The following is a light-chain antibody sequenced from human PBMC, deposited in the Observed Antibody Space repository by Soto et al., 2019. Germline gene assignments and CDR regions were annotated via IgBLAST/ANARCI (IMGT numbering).Light chain of an antibody. J-gene: IGKJ1*01. CDR2: KAS. CDR1: QSISTW. Sequence: DIQMTQSPSTLSASVGYIVTITCRASQSISTWLAWYLQKPGKAPKLLIYKASSLESGVPSRFSGSGSGTEFTLTISSLQPDDFATYYCQQYDSFWTFGQGTKVEIK. V-gene: IGKV1-5*03. CDR3: QQYDSFWT.